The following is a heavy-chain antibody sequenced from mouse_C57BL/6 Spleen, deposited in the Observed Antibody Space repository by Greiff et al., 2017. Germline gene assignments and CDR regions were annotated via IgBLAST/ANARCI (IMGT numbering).Heavy chain of an antibody. J-gene: IGHJ4*01. Sequence: VQLQQSGPELVKPGASVKISCKASGYTFTDYYMNWVKQSHGKSLEWIGDINPNNGGTSYNQKFKGKATLTVDKSSSTAYMELRSLTSEDSAVYYCARGDYYGSSYEIYYAMDYWGQGTSVTVSS. D-gene: IGHD1-1*01. CDR1: GYTFTDYY. V-gene: IGHV1-26*01. CDR2: INPNNGGT. CDR3: ARGDYYGSSYEIYYAMDY.